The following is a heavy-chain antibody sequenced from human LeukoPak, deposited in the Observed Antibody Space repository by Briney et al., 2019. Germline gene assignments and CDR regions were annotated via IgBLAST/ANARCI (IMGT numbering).Heavy chain of an antibody. CDR1: GYTFTGYY. V-gene: IGHV1-2*02. D-gene: IGHD4-17*01. CDR3: ARLYDYGDYRWFDP. CDR2: INPNSGGT. Sequence: ASVKVSCKAPGYTFTGYYMHWVRQAPGQGLEWMGWINPNSGGTNYAQKFQGRVTMTRDTSISTAYMELSRLRSDDTAVYYCARLYDYGDYRWFDPWGQGTLVTVSS. J-gene: IGHJ5*02.